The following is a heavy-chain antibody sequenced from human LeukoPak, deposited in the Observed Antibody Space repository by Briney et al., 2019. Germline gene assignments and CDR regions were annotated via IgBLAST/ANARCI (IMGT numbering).Heavy chain of an antibody. D-gene: IGHD3-10*01. Sequence: GGSLRLSCAASGFXVSNNYMSWVRQAPGKGLEWVSYISGGSGTIYYADSVKGRFTISRDNGKNSLYLQMHSLRDEDTALYYCSRGVYGSGTTFDYWGQGTLVSVSS. CDR1: GFXVSNNY. CDR3: SRGVYGSGTTFDY. V-gene: IGHV3-48*02. J-gene: IGHJ4*02. CDR2: ISGGSGTI.